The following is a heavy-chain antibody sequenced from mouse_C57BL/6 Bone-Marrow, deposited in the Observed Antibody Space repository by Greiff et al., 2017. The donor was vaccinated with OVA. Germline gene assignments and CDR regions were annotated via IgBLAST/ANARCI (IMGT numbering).Heavy chain of an antibody. CDR1: GFTFTDYY. CDR3: ARYIAVAYFDY. CDR2: IRNKANGYTT. J-gene: IGHJ2*01. D-gene: IGHD1-1*01. V-gene: IGHV7-3*01. Sequence: EVHLVESGGGLVQPGGSLSLSCAASGFTFTDYYMSWVRQPPGKALEWLRFIRNKANGYTTEYSASVKGRFTISRDNSQSILYLQMNALRAEDSATYYCARYIAVAYFDYWGQGTTLTVSS.